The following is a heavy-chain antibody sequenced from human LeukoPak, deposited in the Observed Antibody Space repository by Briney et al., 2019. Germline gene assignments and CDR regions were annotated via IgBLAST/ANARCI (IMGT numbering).Heavy chain of an antibody. D-gene: IGHD5-18*01. CDR2: IYSGGTA. V-gene: IGHV3-53*01. CDR3: ARDSYGIQFDY. CDR1: GFTVSSNY. J-gene: IGHJ4*02. Sequence: GGSLRLSCAASGFTVSSNYMSWVRQAPGKGLDWVSVIYSGGTAYYADSVKGRFTISRDNSKNTLYLQMNSLRAEDTAVYYCARDSYGIQFDYWGQGTLVTVSS.